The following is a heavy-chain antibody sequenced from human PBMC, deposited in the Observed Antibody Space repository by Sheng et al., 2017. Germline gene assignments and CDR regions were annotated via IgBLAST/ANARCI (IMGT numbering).Heavy chain of an antibody. Sequence: QVQLVQSGAEVKKPWVLGEGLLQGFWRHLQQLCYQLGATGPWTKGVVVDGRGVIPTLWYSKLTHRSSRARVTITADESTSTAYMELSSLRSEDTAVYYCARPSTVTASYWYFDLWGRGTLVTVSS. J-gene: IGHJ2*01. CDR1: RHLQQLC. V-gene: IGHV1-69*01. CDR2: VIPTLWYS. D-gene: IGHD4-17*01. CDR3: ARPSTVTASYWYFDL.